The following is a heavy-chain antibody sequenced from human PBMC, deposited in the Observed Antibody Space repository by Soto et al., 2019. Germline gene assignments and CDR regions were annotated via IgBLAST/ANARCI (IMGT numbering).Heavy chain of an antibody. J-gene: IGHJ5*02. CDR3: ARGRYYYDSSGYYPTNWFDP. V-gene: IGHV4-61*01. CDR2: IYYSGST. Sequence: SETLSLTCTVSGGSVYSGSYYWSWIRQPPGKGLEWIGYIYYSGSTNYNPSLKSRVTISVDTSKNQFSLKLSSVTAADTAVYYCARGRYYYDSSGYYPTNWFDPWGQGTLVTVSS. D-gene: IGHD3-22*01. CDR1: GGSVYSGSYY.